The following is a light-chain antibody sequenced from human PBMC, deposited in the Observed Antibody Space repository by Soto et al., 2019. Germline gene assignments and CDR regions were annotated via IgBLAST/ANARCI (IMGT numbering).Light chain of an antibody. Sequence: EIVMTQSPATLSVSPGARPTLSCRASHSVSSNLAWYQQKPGQTPNLLIYVASTRATGIPARFSGSGSGTEFTLTISSLQSEDFAVYYCQQYNVWPLTFGGGTKLEFK. CDR3: QQYNVWPLT. J-gene: IGKJ4*01. V-gene: IGKV3-15*01. CDR2: VAS. CDR1: HSVSSN.